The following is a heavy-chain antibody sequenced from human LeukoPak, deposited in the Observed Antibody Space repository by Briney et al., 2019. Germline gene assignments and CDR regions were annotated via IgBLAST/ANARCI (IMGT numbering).Heavy chain of an antibody. D-gene: IGHD1-1*01. CDR2: INPVGTAA. Sequence: GGCLRLSCAASGFSFSNFWMHWVRQAPGMWQVRVSQINPVGTAAPYADSVKGRFTISRDNAKNTLYLQMNTLRADDTAVYYCAKGSNFAFDNWGQGILVTVSS. J-gene: IGHJ4*02. V-gene: IGHV3-74*01. CDR3: AKGSNFAFDN. CDR1: GFSFSNFW.